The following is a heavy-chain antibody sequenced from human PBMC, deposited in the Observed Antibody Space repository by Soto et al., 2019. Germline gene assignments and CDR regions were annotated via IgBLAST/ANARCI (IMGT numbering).Heavy chain of an antibody. CDR1: GFTFSGYT. V-gene: IGHV3-23*01. CDR3: ARRNYGDYG. D-gene: IGHD4-17*01. J-gene: IGHJ4*02. CDR2: ITGSGGTT. Sequence: EVQLLESGGGLVQPGGSLRLSCSASGFTFSGYTMNWVRQAPGKGLEWVSAITGSGGTTYYADSVKGRFTISRDNSKNTLYLQMSSLRAEDTALYYCARRNYGDYGWGQGTLVTVSS.